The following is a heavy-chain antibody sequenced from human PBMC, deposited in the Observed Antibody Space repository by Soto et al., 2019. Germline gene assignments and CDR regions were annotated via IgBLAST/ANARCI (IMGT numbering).Heavy chain of an antibody. Sequence: SLRLSCAASGFTFISCVLHWVRRAPGKGLEWVAVIWYDGSNKYYADSVKGRFTISRDNSKNTLYLQMNSLRAEDTAVYYCAREQSGYSNPLAWGQGTMVTVSS. D-gene: IGHD4-4*01. CDR1: GFTFISCV. CDR3: AREQSGYSNPLA. CDR2: IWYDGSNK. J-gene: IGHJ3*01. V-gene: IGHV3-33*01.